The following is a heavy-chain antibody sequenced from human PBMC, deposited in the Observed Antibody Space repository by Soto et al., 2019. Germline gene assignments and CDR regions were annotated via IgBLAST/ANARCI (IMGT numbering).Heavy chain of an antibody. J-gene: IGHJ6*02. CDR1: GFTFSSYS. CDR2: ISSSSSTI. V-gene: IGHV3-48*02. D-gene: IGHD6-13*01. CDR3: ARDGRYSSSWHPGPSDYYGMDV. Sequence: GGSLRLSCAASGFTFSSYSMNWVRQAPGKGLEWVSYISSSSSTIYYADSVKGRFTISRDNAKNSLYLQMNSLRDEDTAVYYCARDGRYSSSWHPGPSDYYGMDVWGQGTTVTVSS.